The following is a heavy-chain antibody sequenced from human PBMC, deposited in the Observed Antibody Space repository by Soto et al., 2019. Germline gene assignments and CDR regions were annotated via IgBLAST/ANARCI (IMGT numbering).Heavy chain of an antibody. V-gene: IGHV3-30*18. D-gene: IGHD5-18*01. Sequence: QVQLVESGGGVVQPGRSLRLSCAASGFTFSSYGMHWVRQAPGKGLEWVAVISYDGSNKYYADSVKGRFTISRDNSKNTLYLQMNSLRAEDTAVYYCAKGAAMDSSTGNDFDYWGQGTLVTVSS. J-gene: IGHJ4*02. CDR1: GFTFSSYG. CDR3: AKGAAMDSSTGNDFDY. CDR2: ISYDGSNK.